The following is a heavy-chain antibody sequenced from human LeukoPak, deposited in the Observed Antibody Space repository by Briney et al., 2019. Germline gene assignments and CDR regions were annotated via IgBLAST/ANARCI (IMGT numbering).Heavy chain of an antibody. CDR2: IYYSGST. D-gene: IGHD6-19*01. J-gene: IGHJ4*02. V-gene: IGHV4-59*01. CDR3: ARGVQQYYFDY. CDR1: GGSISSYY. Sequence: SETLSLTCTVSGGSISSYYWSWIRQPPGKGLEWIGYIYYSGSTNYNPSLKSRVTISVDTSKNQFSQKLSSVTAADTAMYYCARGVQQYYFDYWGQGTLVTVSS.